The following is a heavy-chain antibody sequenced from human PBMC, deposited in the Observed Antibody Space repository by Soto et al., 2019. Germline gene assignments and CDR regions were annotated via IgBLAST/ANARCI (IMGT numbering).Heavy chain of an antibody. CDR1: GGSFSGYY. D-gene: IGHD1-7*01. Sequence: SETLSLTCAVYGGSFSGYYWSWIRQPPGKGLEWIGEINHSGSTNYNPSLKSRVTISVDTSKNQFSLKLSSVTPADTAVYYCAGTTSHQWYYMDVWGKGTTVTVSS. V-gene: IGHV4-34*01. J-gene: IGHJ6*03. CDR2: INHSGST. CDR3: AGTTSHQWYYMDV.